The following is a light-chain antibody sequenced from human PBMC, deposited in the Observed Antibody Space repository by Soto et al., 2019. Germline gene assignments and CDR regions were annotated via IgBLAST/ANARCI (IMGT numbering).Light chain of an antibody. Sequence: DIQVTQSPPTLSASVGDRVTITCRASQTISTWMAWYQQKPGKAPKLLVYDASTLQSGVASRFSGSGSGTEFTLIISGLQPDDVATYFCQQSYRTPITLGQGTILDI. CDR2: DAS. J-gene: IGKJ5*01. CDR1: QTISTW. CDR3: QQSYRTPIT. V-gene: IGKV1-5*01.